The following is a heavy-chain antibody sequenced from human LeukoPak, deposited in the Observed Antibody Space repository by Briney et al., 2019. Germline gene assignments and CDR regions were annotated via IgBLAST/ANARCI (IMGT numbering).Heavy chain of an antibody. CDR1: GDSISGFY. Sequence: SETLSLTCTVSGDSISGFYWSWIRQPAGKGLQWIGRISTSGSTNYNPSLKSRVTMSVDRSTNEFSLTVRSVTAADTALYYCARGLPSYGDYVDYCFYMDVWGKGTTVTVSS. CDR3: ARGLPSYGDYVDYCFYMDV. D-gene: IGHD4-17*01. V-gene: IGHV4-4*07. CDR2: ISTSGST. J-gene: IGHJ6*03.